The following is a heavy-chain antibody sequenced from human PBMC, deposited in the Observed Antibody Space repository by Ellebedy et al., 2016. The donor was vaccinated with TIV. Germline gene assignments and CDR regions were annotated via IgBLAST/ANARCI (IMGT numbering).Heavy chain of an antibody. D-gene: IGHD4-17*01. CDR3: ATDPDGVYGDTSAY. J-gene: IGHJ4*02. Sequence: GGSLRLSCAVSGFTVRSKYMNWVRQAPGKGLEWVSLIYSVGDTYYADSVKGRFTVSRDNSQNTLYLQMTSLRVDDTAVYYCATDPDGVYGDTSAYWGRGTLVTVS. V-gene: IGHV3-53*01. CDR2: IYSVGDT. CDR1: GFTVRSKY.